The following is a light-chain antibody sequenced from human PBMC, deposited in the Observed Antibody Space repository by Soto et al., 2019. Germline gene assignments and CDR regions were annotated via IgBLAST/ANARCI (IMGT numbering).Light chain of an antibody. V-gene: IGLV2-14*01. CDR1: SIDVGGYNY. J-gene: IGLJ1*01. Sequence: SVLTQPASVSGSPGQTITISCTGTSIDVGGYNYVSWYQLHPGKAPKLILCWVTNRRSGVSHRLSGSNSSNTAFLNISGLQAEDEADYYCSSYTSSTAEVFGTGTNVTIL. CDR3: SSYTSSTAEV. CDR2: WVT.